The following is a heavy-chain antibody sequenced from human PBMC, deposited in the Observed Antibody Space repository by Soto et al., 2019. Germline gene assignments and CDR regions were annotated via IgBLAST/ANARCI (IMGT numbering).Heavy chain of an antibody. CDR2: IHHSGST. CDR3: ARGVDSWSGYLF. D-gene: IGHD3-3*01. J-gene: IGHJ4*02. V-gene: IGHV4-34*01. Sequence: SETLSLTCALYGGSFDGYYWSWRRQSPGKGLEWIGEIHHSGSTKYIPSLKSRVSLSVDTSTKQFSLKMTSMTAADRGVYYCARGVDSWSGYLFWGQGTPVTVSS. CDR1: GGSFDGYY.